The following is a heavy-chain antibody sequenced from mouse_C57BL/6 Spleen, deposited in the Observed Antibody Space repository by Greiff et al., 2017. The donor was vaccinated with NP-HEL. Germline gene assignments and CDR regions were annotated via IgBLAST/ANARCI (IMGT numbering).Heavy chain of an antibody. CDR1: GFTFSSYA. J-gene: IGHJ2*01. CDR3: ARKGNYVDY. V-gene: IGHV5-4*03. Sequence: EVKLMESGGGLVKPGGSLKLSCAASGFTFSSYAMSWVRQTPEKRLEWVATISDGGSYTYYPDNVKGRFTISRDNAKNNLYLQMSHLKSEDTAMYYCARKGNYVDYWGQGTTLTVSS. CDR2: ISDGGSYT.